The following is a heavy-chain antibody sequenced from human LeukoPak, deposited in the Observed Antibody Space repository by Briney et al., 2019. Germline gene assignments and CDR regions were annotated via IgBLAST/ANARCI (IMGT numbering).Heavy chain of an antibody. CDR1: GYTFTSYG. CDR2: ISAYNGNT. J-gene: IGHJ4*02. CDR3: ARDRGLLWFGELSSGPDY. V-gene: IGHV1-18*01. Sequence: ASVKVSCKASGYTFTSYGIIWVRQAPGQGLEWMGWISAYNGNTNYAQKLQGRVTMTTDTSTSTAYMELRSLRSDDTAVYYCARDRGLLWFGELSSGPDYWGQGTLVTVSS. D-gene: IGHD3-10*01.